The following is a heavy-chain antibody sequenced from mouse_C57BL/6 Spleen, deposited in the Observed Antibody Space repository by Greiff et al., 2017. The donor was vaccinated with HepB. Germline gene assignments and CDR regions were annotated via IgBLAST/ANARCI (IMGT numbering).Heavy chain of an antibody. CDR2: IYPRDGST. V-gene: IGHV1-85*01. CDR1: GYTFTSYD. J-gene: IGHJ4*01. Sequence: VQLQQSGPELVKPGASVKLSCKASGYTFTSYDINWVKQRPGQGLEWIGWIYPRDGSTKYTEKFKGKATLTVDTSSSTAYMELHSLTSEDSAVYFCARKGPGNAMDYWGQGTSVTVSS. D-gene: IGHD3-3*01. CDR3: ARKGPGNAMDY.